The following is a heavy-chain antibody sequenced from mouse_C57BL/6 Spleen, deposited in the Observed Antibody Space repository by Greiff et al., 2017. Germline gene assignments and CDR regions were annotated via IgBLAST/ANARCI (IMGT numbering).Heavy chain of an antibody. Sequence: QVQLQQPGAELVRPGTSVKLSCKASGYTFTSYWMHWVKQRPGQGLEWIGVIDPSDSYTNYNQKFKGKATLTIDTSSSSAYMQLSSLTSEDSAFYYCARRGDGYYFDYWGQGTTLTVSS. CDR2: IDPSDSYT. D-gene: IGHD2-3*01. J-gene: IGHJ2*01. CDR3: ARRGDGYYFDY. V-gene: IGHV1-59*01. CDR1: GYTFTSYW.